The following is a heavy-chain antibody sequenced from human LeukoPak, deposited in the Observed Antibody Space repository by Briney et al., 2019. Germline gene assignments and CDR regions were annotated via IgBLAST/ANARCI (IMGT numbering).Heavy chain of an antibody. D-gene: IGHD6-25*01. J-gene: IGHJ5*02. CDR3: ASDRLGNNWFDP. V-gene: IGHV1-2*02. Sequence: ASVKVSCKASGYTFTGYYMHWVRQAPGQGLEWMGWINPNSGGTNYAQKFQGRVTMTRDTSISTAYMEPSRLRSDDTAVYYCASDRLGNNWFDPWGQGTLVTVSS. CDR1: GYTFTGYY. CDR2: INPNSGGT.